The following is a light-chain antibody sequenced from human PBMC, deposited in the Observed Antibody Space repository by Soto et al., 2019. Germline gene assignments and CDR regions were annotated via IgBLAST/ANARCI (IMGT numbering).Light chain of an antibody. CDR2: AAS. CDR1: QSVSNY. J-gene: IGKJ1*01. CDR3: QQSYSTPPWT. V-gene: IGKV1-39*01. Sequence: IQMTQSPSSLSASVGDRVTITCRASQSVSNYLNWYQHKPGKAPKLLIYAASNLQSGVPSRFSGSGSGTDFTLTISSLQPEDFATYFCQQSYSTPPWTFGQGTKVEI.